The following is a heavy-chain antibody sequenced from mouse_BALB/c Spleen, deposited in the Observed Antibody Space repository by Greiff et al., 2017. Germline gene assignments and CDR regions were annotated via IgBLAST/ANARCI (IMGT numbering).Heavy chain of an antibody. V-gene: IGHV2-9*02. CDR3: ARIYYDYDDGLAY. J-gene: IGHJ3*01. CDR1: GFSLTSYG. CDR2: IWAGGST. Sequence: VQLQQSGPGLVAPSQSLSITCTVSGFSLTSYGVHWVRQPPGKGLEWLGVIWAGGSTNYNSALMSRLSISKDNSKSQVFLKMNSLQTDDTAMYYCARIYYDYDDGLAYWGQGTLVTVSA. D-gene: IGHD2-4*01.